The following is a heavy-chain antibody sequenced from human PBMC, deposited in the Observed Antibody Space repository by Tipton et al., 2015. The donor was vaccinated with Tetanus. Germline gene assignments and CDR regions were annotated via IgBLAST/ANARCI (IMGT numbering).Heavy chain of an antibody. CDR3: ARSGRQWPNYYYGMDV. Sequence: SLRLSCVASGLTFSSYAMNWVRQAPGKGLEWVSGISGSDGSTYYADSVRGRFTISRDNSKNTLYLQMNSLRAEDTAVYYCARSGRQWPNYYYGMDVWGQGTTVTVSS. V-gene: IGHV3-23*01. CDR2: ISGSDGST. CDR1: GLTFSSYA. J-gene: IGHJ6*02. D-gene: IGHD6-19*01.